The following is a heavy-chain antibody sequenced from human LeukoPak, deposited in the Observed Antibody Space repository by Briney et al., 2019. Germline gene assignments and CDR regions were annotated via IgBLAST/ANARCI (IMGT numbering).Heavy chain of an antibody. J-gene: IGHJ6*02. V-gene: IGHV4-39*07. Sequence: SETLSLTCAVSGGSISSTNYYWGWIRQPPGKGLEWIGSIYYSGSTYYNPSLKSRVTISVDTSKNQFSLKLSSVTAADTAVYYCARDYLGYSSGWNLNYYYGMDVWGQGTTVTVSS. CDR3: ARDYLGYSSGWNLNYYYGMDV. D-gene: IGHD6-19*01. CDR2: IYYSGST. CDR1: GGSISSTNYY.